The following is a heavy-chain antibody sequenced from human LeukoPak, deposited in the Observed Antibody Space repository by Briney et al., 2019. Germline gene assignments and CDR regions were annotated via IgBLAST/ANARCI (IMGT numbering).Heavy chain of an antibody. J-gene: IGHJ4*02. D-gene: IGHD3-9*01. Sequence: SETLSLTCTVSGGSISSSSYYWGWIRQPPGKGLEWLGSIYYSGSTYYNPSLKSRVTISVDTSKNQFSLKLSSVTAADTAVYYCARGTPRYFDWLPYDYWGQGTLVTVSS. CDR1: GGSISSSSYY. CDR3: ARGTPRYFDWLPYDY. CDR2: IYYSGST. V-gene: IGHV4-39*07.